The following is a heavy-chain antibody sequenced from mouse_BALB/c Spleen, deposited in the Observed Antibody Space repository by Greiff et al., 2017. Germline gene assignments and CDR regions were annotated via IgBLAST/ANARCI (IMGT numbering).Heavy chain of an antibody. Sequence: VQLQQSGAELVKPGASVKLSCTASGFNIKDTYMHWVKQRPEQGLEWIGRIDPANGNTKYDPKFQGKATITADTSSNTTYLQLSSLTSEDTAVYYCARGWEDYYGSSSWFAYWGQGTLVTVSA. D-gene: IGHD1-1*01. CDR3: ARGWEDYYGSSSWFAY. CDR1: GFNIKDTY. CDR2: IDPANGNT. J-gene: IGHJ3*01. V-gene: IGHV14-3*02.